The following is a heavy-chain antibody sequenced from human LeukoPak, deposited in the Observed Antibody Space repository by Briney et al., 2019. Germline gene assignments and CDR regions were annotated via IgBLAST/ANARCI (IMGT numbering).Heavy chain of an antibody. Sequence: SETLSLTCTVSGGSISSYYWSWIRQPPGKGLEWIGYIYDSGSTNYNPSLKSRVTISVDTSKNQFSLKVSSVTAADTAVYYCASLTTADAFDIWGQGTMVTVSS. CDR3: ASLTTADAFDI. J-gene: IGHJ3*02. CDR1: GGSISSYY. V-gene: IGHV4-59*01. D-gene: IGHD3-22*01. CDR2: IYDSGST.